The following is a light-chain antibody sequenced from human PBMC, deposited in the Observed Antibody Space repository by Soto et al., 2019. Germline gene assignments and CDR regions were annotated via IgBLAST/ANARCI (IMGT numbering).Light chain of an antibody. CDR2: GAS. V-gene: IGKV3-15*01. CDR3: QQYHNWPST. Sequence: EIVMTQSPATLSVSPGERATLSCRASQSVSSNLAWYQQKPGQAPRLLIYGASTRATGIPARFSGSGSGTELTIPISSLQSEDSAVYYCQQYHNWPSTFGPGTKVDIK. CDR1: QSVSSN. J-gene: IGKJ3*01.